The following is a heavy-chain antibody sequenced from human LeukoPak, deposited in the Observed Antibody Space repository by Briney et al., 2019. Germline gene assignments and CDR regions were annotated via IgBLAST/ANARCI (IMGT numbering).Heavy chain of an antibody. Sequence: SETLSLTCTVSGGSINSYYWNWIRQSPGEGLEWIGYIYYSGSTNYNPSLKSRVTISVDTSKNQFSLKLSSVTAADTAVYLCARRRGLDYDNWGQGTLVTVSS. J-gene: IGHJ4*02. CDR1: GGSINSYY. V-gene: IGHV4-59*08. CDR2: IYYSGST. CDR3: ARRRGLDYDN. D-gene: IGHD3/OR15-3a*01.